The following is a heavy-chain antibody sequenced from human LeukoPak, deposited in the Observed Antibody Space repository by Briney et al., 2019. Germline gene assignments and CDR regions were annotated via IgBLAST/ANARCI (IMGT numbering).Heavy chain of an antibody. CDR1: GGSISSYY. D-gene: IGHD6-13*01. Sequence: SETLSLTCTVSGGSISSYYWSWIRQPPGKGLEWIGRIYTSGSTNYNPSLKSRVTMSVDTSKNQFSLKLSSVTAADTAVYYCARVSYIAAAGTPGYYYMDVWGKGTTVTVSS. J-gene: IGHJ6*03. V-gene: IGHV4-4*07. CDR3: ARVSYIAAAGTPGYYYMDV. CDR2: IYTSGST.